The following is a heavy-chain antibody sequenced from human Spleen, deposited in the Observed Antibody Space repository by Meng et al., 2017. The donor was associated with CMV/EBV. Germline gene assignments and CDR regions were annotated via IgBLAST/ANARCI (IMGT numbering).Heavy chain of an antibody. CDR1: GFTFSGSA. D-gene: IGHD3-16*01. J-gene: IGHJ1*01. Sequence: GESLKISCVASGFTFSGSAIHWVRQASGKGLEWVGHIRSKTNNYATAYAASVKGRFTISRDDSKNTAYLQMNSLKTEDTAVYYCTRHTSVLGDFWGQGTLVTVSS. V-gene: IGHV3-73*01. CDR3: TRHTSVLGDF. CDR2: IRSKTNNYAT.